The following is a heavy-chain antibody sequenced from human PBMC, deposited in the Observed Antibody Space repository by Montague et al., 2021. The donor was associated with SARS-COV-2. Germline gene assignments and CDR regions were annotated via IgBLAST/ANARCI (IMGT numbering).Heavy chain of an antibody. V-gene: IGHV3-21*01. CDR1: GSTFSSYS. Sequence: SLRLSCAASGSTFSSYSMNWVRQAPGKGLEWVSAISSSSSYIYYADSVKGRFTISRDNAKNSLYLQMNSLRAEDTAVYYCAKDPHYDILTCYYSFWGQGTLVTVSS. CDR2: ISSSSSYI. J-gene: IGHJ4*02. CDR3: AKDPHYDILTCYYSF. D-gene: IGHD3-9*01.